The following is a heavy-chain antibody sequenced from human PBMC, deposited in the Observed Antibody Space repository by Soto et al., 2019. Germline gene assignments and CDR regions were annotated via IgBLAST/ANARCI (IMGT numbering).Heavy chain of an antibody. J-gene: IGHJ4*02. D-gene: IGHD3-3*01. CDR1: GGSFSGYY. CDR2: INHSGST. CDR3: ARGQGSGYYHLDY. V-gene: IGHV4-34*01. Sequence: PSETLSLTCAVYGGSFSGYYWSWIRQPPGKGLEWIGEINHSGSTNYNPSLKSRVTISVDTSKNQFSLTLSSVTAADTAVYYCARGQGSGYYHLDYWGQGTLVTVSS.